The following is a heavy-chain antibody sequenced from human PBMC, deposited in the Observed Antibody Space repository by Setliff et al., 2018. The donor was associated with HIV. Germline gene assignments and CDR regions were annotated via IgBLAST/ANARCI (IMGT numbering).Heavy chain of an antibody. V-gene: IGHV5-51*01. J-gene: IGHJ6*03. Sequence: PGESLKISCKDSGYSFPNDWIGWVRQMPGKGLEWVAIIFPGDSETRYSPSFEGQVTISADRSINTVCLQWSSLRASDTAIYYCTRHPLRPGIAGYFYFVDVWGTGTTVTVSS. D-gene: IGHD3-9*01. CDR3: TRHPLRPGIAGYFYFVDV. CDR2: IFPGDSET. CDR1: GYSFPNDW.